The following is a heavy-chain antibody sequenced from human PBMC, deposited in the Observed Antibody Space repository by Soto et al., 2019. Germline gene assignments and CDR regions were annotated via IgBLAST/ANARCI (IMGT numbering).Heavy chain of an antibody. J-gene: IGHJ3*02. D-gene: IGHD3-22*01. V-gene: IGHV3-21*01. CDR2: ISSSSSYI. Sequence: GVALRLSCAASGFTFSSYSMNWARQAPGKGLERVSSISSSSSYIYYADSVKGRFTISRDNAKNSLYLQMNSLRAEDTAVYYCARSQYYYDSSGYSGGAFDIWGQGTMVTVSS. CDR1: GFTFSSYS. CDR3: ARSQYYYDSSGYSGGAFDI.